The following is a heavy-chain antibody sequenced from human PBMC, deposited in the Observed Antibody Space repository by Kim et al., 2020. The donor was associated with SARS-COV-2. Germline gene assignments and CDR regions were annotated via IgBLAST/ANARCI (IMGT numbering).Heavy chain of an antibody. D-gene: IGHD3-10*01. V-gene: IGHV4-39*01. J-gene: IGHJ5*02. CDR3: ARLWLRFGWFDP. Sequence: YYNPSLKSRVTISVDTSKNQFSLKLSSVTAADTAVYYCARLWLRFGWFDPWGQGTLVTVSS.